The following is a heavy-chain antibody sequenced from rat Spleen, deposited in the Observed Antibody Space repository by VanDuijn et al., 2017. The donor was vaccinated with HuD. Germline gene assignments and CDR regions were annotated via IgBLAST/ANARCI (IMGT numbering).Heavy chain of an antibody. V-gene: IGHV2S8*01. J-gene: IGHJ3*01. D-gene: IGHD1-11*01. CDR1: GFLLTSYG. CDR2: MSSGGNT. CDR3: TRSYGGYSSNWFPY. Sequence: QVQLKESGPDLVQPSQTLSLTCTVSGFLLTSYGVSWVRQPPGKGLEWIAAMSSGGNTYHNSVLKSRLSISRDTSKSQVFLRMNSLQTDDTAIYFCTRSYGGYSSNWFPYWGQGTLVTVSS.